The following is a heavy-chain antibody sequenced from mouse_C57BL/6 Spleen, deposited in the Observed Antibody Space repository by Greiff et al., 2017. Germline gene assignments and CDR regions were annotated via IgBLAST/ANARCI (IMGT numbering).Heavy chain of an antibody. Sequence: VQLQQSGPELVKPGASVKISCKASGYTFTDYYMNWVKQSHGKSLEWIGDINPNNGGTSYNQKFTGKATLTLAKTSSTAYMELRSLTSEDSAVYYCARGGPDSTWFAYWGQGTLVTVSA. J-gene: IGHJ3*01. CDR2: INPNNGGT. CDR1: GYTFTDYY. CDR3: ARGGPDSTWFAY. V-gene: IGHV1-26*01.